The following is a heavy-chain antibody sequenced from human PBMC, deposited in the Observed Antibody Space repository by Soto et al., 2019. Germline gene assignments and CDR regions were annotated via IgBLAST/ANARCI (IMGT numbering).Heavy chain of an antibody. CDR1: GFTFSSYA. Sequence: PGGSLRLSCAASGFTFSSYAMSWVRQAPGKGLEWVSAISGSGGSTYYADSVKGRFTISRDNSKNTLYLQMNSLRAEDTAVYYCAKAGFWGDSGWEEYWGQGTLVTVSS. CDR3: AKAGFWGDSGWEEY. J-gene: IGHJ4*02. D-gene: IGHD6-19*01. V-gene: IGHV3-23*01. CDR2: ISGSGGST.